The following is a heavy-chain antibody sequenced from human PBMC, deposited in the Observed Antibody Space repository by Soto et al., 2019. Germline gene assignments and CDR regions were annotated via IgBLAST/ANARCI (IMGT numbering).Heavy chain of an antibody. CDR3: ARSQGSSTSLEIYYYYCYGMDV. CDR1: GGTFSSYA. Sequence: QVQLVQSGAEVKKPGSSVKVSCTASGGTFSSYAISWVRQAPGQGLECMGGIIPISETTNYAQKFQGRVTITADESKSTAYMELSSLRSEDTAVYYCARSQGSSTSLEIYYYYCYGMDVWGQGTTVTVSS. V-gene: IGHV1-69*01. CDR2: IIPISETT. J-gene: IGHJ6*02. D-gene: IGHD2-2*01.